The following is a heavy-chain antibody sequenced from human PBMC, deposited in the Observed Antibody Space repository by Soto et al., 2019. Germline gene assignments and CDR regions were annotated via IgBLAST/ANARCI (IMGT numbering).Heavy chain of an antibody. J-gene: IGHJ6*03. CDR3: AREPEGYCSSTSCYADYYYMYV. D-gene: IGHD2-2*01. CDR1: GDSVSSNSAA. V-gene: IGHV6-1*01. Sequence: SQTLSLTCAISGDSVSSNSAAWNWIRQSPSRGLEWLGRTYYRSKWYNDYAVSVKSRITINPDTSKNQFSLQLNSVTPEDTAVYYCAREPEGYCSSTSCYADYYYMYVWGKGTTVTVSS. CDR2: TYYRSKWYN.